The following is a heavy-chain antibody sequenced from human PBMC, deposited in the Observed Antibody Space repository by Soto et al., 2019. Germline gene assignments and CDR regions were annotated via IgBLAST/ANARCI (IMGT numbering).Heavy chain of an antibody. CDR1: GYSFTDYD. CDR2: MNPNSGNT. J-gene: IGHJ4*02. V-gene: IGHV1-8*01. Sequence: QVQLVQSGAEVKKPGASVKVSCKASGYSFTDYDINWLRQATGQGLEWMGWMNPNSGNTGYSQKFQGRVTMTRDTSTSTAYMELSRLTSDDTDVYYCARDSPSRRVTPFDYWGQGTLVTVSS. CDR3: ARDSPSRRVTPFDY. D-gene: IGHD3-16*02.